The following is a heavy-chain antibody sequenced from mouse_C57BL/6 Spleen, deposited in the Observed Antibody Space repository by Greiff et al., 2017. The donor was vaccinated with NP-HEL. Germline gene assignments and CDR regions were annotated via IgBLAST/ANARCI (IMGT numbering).Heavy chain of an antibody. V-gene: IGHV1-54*01. J-gene: IGHJ2*01. CDR3: ARFSLGPDY. CDR2: INPGSGGT. CDR1: GYAFTHYL. D-gene: IGHD4-1*01. Sequence: QVQLQQSGAELVRPGTSVKVSCKASGYAFTHYLIEWVKQRPGQGLEWIGVINPGSGGTNYNEKFKGKATLTADKSSSTAYMQLSSLTSEDAAVYFCARFSLGPDYWGQGTTLTVSS.